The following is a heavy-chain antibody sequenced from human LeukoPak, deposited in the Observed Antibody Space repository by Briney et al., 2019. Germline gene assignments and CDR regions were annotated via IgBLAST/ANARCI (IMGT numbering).Heavy chain of an antibody. CDR1: GFTFSSYG. CDR3: AKVSRVATITLCDY. V-gene: IGHV3-30*18. CDR2: ISYDGSNK. D-gene: IGHD5-12*01. J-gene: IGHJ4*02. Sequence: GRSLRLSCAASGFTFSSYGMHWVRQAPGKGLEWVAVISYDGSNKYYADSVKGRFTISRDNSKNTLHLQMNSLRAEDTAVYYCAKVSRVATITLCDYWGQGTLVTVSS.